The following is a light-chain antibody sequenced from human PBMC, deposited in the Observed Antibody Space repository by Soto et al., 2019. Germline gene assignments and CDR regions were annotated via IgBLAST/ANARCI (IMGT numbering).Light chain of an antibody. CDR3: QQYNSYSET. V-gene: IGKV1-5*03. CDR2: EAS. J-gene: IGKJ1*01. CDR1: QTFERW. Sequence: DIQLTQSPSFLSASLGDRVTVTCRASQTFERWMSWYQQKPGKAPKLLIYEASTLGSGVPSRFSGSGSGTEFTLTISSLQPDDFATYYCQQYNSYSETFGQGTKVDIK.